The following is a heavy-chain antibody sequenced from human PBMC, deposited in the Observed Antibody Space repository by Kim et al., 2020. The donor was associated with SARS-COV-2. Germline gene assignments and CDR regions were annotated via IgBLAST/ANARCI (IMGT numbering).Heavy chain of an antibody. CDR2: T. V-gene: IGHV4-31*02. CDR3: ASSPVAATVDY. D-gene: IGHD2-15*01. Sequence: TYYNPSLKSRVTISVDTSKNQFSLKLSSVTAADTAVYYCASSPVAATVDYWGQGTLVTVSS. J-gene: IGHJ4*02.